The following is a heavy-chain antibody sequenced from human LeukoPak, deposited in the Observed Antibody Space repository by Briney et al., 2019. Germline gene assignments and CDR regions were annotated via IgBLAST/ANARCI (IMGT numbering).Heavy chain of an antibody. Sequence: GESLKISCKGSGYSFTSYWIVWVRQMPGKGLEWMGIIYPGDSDTRYSPSFQGQVTISAAISADKSTSTAYLQWSSLKASDTAMYYCASQDSRSSASDYWGQGTLVTVSS. CDR2: IYPGDSDT. D-gene: IGHD6-6*01. V-gene: IGHV5-51*01. CDR3: ASQDSRSSASDY. CDR1: GYSFTSYW. J-gene: IGHJ4*02.